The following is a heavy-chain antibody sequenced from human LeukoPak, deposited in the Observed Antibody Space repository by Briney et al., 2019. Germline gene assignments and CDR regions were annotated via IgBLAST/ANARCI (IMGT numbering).Heavy chain of an antibody. J-gene: IGHJ4*02. CDR1: GYTFTSYG. V-gene: IGHV1-18*01. Sequence: ASVTVSCKVSGYTFTSYGISWVRQAPGQWLEWMGWTSAYNGNTNYAQKLQGRVTMTTDTSTSTAYMELRSLRSDDTAVYYCARDEWGGSSWYSAYWGQGTLVTVSS. D-gene: IGHD6-13*01. CDR2: TSAYNGNT. CDR3: ARDEWGGSSWYSAY.